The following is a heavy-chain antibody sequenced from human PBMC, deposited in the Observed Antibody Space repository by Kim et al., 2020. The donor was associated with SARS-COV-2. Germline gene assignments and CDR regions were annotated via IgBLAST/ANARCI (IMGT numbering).Heavy chain of an antibody. J-gene: IGHJ4*02. CDR3: ARGYYYGSGAY. CDR2: I. V-gene: IGHV3-21*01. Sequence: IDYADSVKGRFTISRDNAKNSLYLQMNSLRAEDTAVYYCARGYYYGSGAYWGQGTLVTVSS. D-gene: IGHD3-10*01.